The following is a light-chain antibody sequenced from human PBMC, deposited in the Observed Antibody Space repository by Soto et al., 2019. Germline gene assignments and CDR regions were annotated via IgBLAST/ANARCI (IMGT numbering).Light chain of an antibody. CDR2: DVT. J-gene: IGLJ1*01. CDR1: SSDVGGYNY. Sequence: SVLTQPPSASGSPGQSVTISCTGTSSDVGGYNYVSWYQQHPGKAPKLMIYDVTKRPSGVPDRFSGSRSGNTASLTVSGLQAEDEADYYCSSYAGSNNAYVFGTGTKVTVL. CDR3: SSYAGSNNAYV. V-gene: IGLV2-8*01.